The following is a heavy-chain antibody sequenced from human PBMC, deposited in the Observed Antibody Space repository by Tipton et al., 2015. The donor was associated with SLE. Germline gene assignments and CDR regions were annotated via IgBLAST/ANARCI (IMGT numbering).Heavy chain of an antibody. CDR2: IYYSGST. V-gene: IGHV4-59*01. Sequence: TLSLTCTVSGGSISSYYWSWIRQPPGKGLEWIGYIYYSGSTNHNPSLKSRVTISVDTSKNQFSLKLSSVTAADTAVYYCARVADWYFDLWGRGTLVTVSS. CDR3: ARVADWYFDL. CDR1: GGSISSYY. J-gene: IGHJ2*01.